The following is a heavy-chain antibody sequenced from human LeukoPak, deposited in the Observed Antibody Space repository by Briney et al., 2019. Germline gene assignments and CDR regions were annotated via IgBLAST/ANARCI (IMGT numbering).Heavy chain of an antibody. J-gene: IGHJ5*02. Sequence: GGSLRLSCAASGFTFSSYGMHWVRQAPGKGLEWVAVIWYDGSNKYYADSVKGRFTISRDNSMNTLYLQMNSLRAEDTAVYYCAKEIAAAANWFDPWGQGTLVTVSS. D-gene: IGHD6-13*01. CDR1: GFTFSSYG. CDR2: IWYDGSNK. V-gene: IGHV3-33*06. CDR3: AKEIAAAANWFDP.